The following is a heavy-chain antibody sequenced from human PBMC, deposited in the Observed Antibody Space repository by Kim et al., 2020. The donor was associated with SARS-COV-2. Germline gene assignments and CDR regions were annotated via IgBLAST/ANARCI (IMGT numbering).Heavy chain of an antibody. CDR1: GYTFTGYY. J-gene: IGHJ4*02. V-gene: IGHV1-2*02. CDR2: INPNSGGT. D-gene: IGHD2-2*01. Sequence: ASVKVSCKASGYTFTGYYMHWVRQAPGQGLEWMGWINPNSGGTNYAQKFQGRVTMTRDTSISTAYMELSRLRSDDTAVYYCARGLNWGGTSHRDERDYWGQGTLVTVSS. CDR3: ARGLNWGGTSHRDERDY.